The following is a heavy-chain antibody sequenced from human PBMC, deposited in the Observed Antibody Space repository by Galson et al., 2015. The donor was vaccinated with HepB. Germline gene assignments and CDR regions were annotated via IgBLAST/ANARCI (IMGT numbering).Heavy chain of an antibody. D-gene: IGHD3-10*01. J-gene: IGHJ3*02. Sequence: QSGAEVKKPGESLKISCKGSGYSFTNYWIGWVRQMPGKGLEWMGIIYPRDSDTRYSPSFQGQVTISADKFISTAYLQWGSLKASDTAMYYCARTRITNDWDAFDIWGQGTMVTVSS. CDR2: IYPRDSDT. CDR1: GYSFTNYW. CDR3: ARTRITNDWDAFDI. V-gene: IGHV5-51*01.